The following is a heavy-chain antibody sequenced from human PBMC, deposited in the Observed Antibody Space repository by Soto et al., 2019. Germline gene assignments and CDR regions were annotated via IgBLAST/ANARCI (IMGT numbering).Heavy chain of an antibody. CDR2: IYYSGST. CDR3: ARDPHGSSTSCSPYYGMDA. D-gene: IGHD2-2*01. J-gene: IGHJ6*02. CDR1: GGSISSGGYY. V-gene: IGHV4-31*03. Sequence: ASETLSLTCTVSGGSISSGGYYWSWIRQHPGKGLEWIGYIYYSGSTYYNPSLKSRVTISVDTSKNQFSLKLSSVTAADTAVYYCARDPHGSSTSCSPYYGMDAWGQGTTVTVSS.